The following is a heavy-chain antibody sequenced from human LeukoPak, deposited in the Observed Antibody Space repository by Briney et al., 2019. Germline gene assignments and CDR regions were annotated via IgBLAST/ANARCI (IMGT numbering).Heavy chain of an antibody. D-gene: IGHD6-13*01. V-gene: IGHV1-2*02. Sequence: ASVKVSCKASGYTFTGYYMQWVRQAPGQGLEWMGWINPNSGGTNYAQKFQGRVTMTRDTSISTAYMELSRLRFDDTAVYYCARINSSRWYDFWGQGTLVTVSS. J-gene: IGHJ4*02. CDR1: GYTFTGYY. CDR3: ARINSSRWYDF. CDR2: INPNSGGT.